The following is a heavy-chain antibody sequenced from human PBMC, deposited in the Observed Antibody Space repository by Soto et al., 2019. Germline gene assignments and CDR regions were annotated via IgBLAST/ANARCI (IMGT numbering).Heavy chain of an antibody. CDR1: GFTFSSYG. CDR3: AKDRRAGGNYGFYSDF. CDR2: SSATGAGT. J-gene: IGHJ4*02. D-gene: IGHD1-7*01. V-gene: IGHV3-23*01. Sequence: EVQLLESGGGLVQPGGSLRLSCAASGFTFSSYGMTWVRQAPGKGLEWVSFSSATGAGTYYADSVTGRFTISRDKSKNTRYLQMTSLRADDTAVYYCAKDRRAGGNYGFYSDFWGQGALVIVSS.